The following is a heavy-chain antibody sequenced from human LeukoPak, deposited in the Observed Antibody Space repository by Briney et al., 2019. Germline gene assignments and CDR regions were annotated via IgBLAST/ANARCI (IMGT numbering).Heavy chain of an antibody. CDR1: GFIFSSVA. CDR2: ISGSGSST. CDR3: AKESYFDIAAVFDY. J-gene: IGHJ4*02. Sequence: PGGSLRLSCAASGFIFSSVAMTWVRQAPGKGQEWVATISGSGSSTYYADSAKGRFTISRDNSKNTLYLQMNSLRAEDTAVYYCAKESYFDIAAVFDYWGQGTLVTVSS. D-gene: IGHD6-13*01. V-gene: IGHV3-23*01.